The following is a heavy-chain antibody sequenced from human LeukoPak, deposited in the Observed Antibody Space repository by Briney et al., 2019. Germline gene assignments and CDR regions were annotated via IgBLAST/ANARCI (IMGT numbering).Heavy chain of an antibody. CDR2: ISSSSSTI. CDR1: GFTFTSYS. CDR3: ARDKYGDYGLDY. Sequence: GGSLRLSCAASGFTFTSYSMNWVRQAPGKGLEWVSYISSSSSTIYYADSVKGRFAISRDNAQRSLYLQMNSLRAEDTAVYYCARDKYGDYGLDYWGQGTLVTVSS. J-gene: IGHJ4*02. V-gene: IGHV3-48*04. D-gene: IGHD4-17*01.